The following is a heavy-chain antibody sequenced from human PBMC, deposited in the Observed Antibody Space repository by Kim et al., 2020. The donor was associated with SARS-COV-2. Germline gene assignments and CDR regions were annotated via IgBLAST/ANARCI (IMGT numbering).Heavy chain of an antibody. Sequence: SETLSLTCTVSGASISSGGYYWSWIRQHQGKGLEWIAYIDYSGSTDDNPSVKSRLIISLGKSKNQISLKLSSVTAADTAVYYCVRGRRDGYNYFDYWGQGTLVTVSS. V-gene: IGHV4-31*03. CDR1: GASISSGGYY. CDR3: VRGRRDGYNYFDY. D-gene: IGHD5-12*01. J-gene: IGHJ4*02. CDR2: IDYSGST.